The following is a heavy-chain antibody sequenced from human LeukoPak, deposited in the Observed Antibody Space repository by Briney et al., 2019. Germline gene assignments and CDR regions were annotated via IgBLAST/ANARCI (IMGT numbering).Heavy chain of an antibody. J-gene: IGHJ4*02. CDR1: GFTFSSYG. D-gene: IGHD3-16*01. Sequence: GGSLRLSCAASGFTFSSYGMHWVRQAPGKGLEWVAYLQYDRTNVQYADSVRGRFTISRDNSKNILYLQMNSLRGEDTAVYYCAKGGSIGPTYYFDYWGQGTLVTVSS. V-gene: IGHV3-30*02. CDR3: AKGGSIGPTYYFDY. CDR2: LQYDRTNV.